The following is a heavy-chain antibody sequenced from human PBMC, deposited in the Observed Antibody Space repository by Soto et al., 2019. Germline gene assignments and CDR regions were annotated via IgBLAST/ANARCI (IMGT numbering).Heavy chain of an antibody. J-gene: IGHJ6*02. Sequence: QVQLVQSGAEVKKPGSSVKVSCKASGGTFSRYPITWVRQAPGQGLEWMGGIIPTSGTANYAQKVQGRVTIIADESTSTAYMELSSLRSEDTAVYYCARWPGYCSGGSCYNYYGLDVWGQGTTVAVSS. CDR2: IIPTSGTA. V-gene: IGHV1-69*01. CDR1: GGTFSRYP. D-gene: IGHD2-15*01. CDR3: ARWPGYCSGGSCYNYYGLDV.